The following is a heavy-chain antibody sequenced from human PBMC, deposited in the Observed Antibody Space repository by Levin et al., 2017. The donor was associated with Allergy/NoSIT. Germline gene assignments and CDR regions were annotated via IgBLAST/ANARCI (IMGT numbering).Heavy chain of an antibody. CDR1: GDSINNNNYY. Sequence: NASETLSLTCTVSGDSINNNNYYWGWIRQPPGKGLDYIGSIYYSGSTYYNPSLKSRVTISVDTSKNQFSLKLNSVTAADTAVYYCARRRGIAAAGGIGGWFDPWGQGTLVTVSS. CDR2: IYYSGST. D-gene: IGHD6-13*01. J-gene: IGHJ5*02. CDR3: ARRRGIAAAGGIGGWFDP. V-gene: IGHV4-39*01.